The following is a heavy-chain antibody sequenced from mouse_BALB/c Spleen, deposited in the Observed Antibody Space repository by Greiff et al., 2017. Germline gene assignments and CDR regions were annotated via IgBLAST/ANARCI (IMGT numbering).Heavy chain of an antibody. CDR3: ARREKLGRGAMDY. Sequence: VQLQQSGAELVRPGTSVKISCTASGYTFTNYWLGWVKQRPGHGLEWIGDIYPGGGYTNYNEKFKGKASLTADTSSSTAYMQLSSLTSEDSAVYCCARREKLGRGAMDYWGQGTSVTVSS. CDR1: GYTFTNYW. CDR2: IYPGGGYT. V-gene: IGHV1-63*02. D-gene: IGHD4-1*01. J-gene: IGHJ4*01.